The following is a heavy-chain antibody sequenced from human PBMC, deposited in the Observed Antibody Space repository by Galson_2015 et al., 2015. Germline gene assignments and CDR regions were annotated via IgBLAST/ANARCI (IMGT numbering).Heavy chain of an antibody. J-gene: IGHJ4*02. CDR1: GGTFSSYA. D-gene: IGHD3-9*01. CDR2: IIPIFGTA. V-gene: IGHV1-69*13. CDR3: ARGYDILNPPADY. Sequence: SVKVSCKASGGTFSSYAISWVRQAPGQGLEWMGGIIPIFGTANYAQKFQGRVTITADESTSTAYMELSSLRSEDTAVYYCARGYDILNPPADYWGQGTLVTVSS.